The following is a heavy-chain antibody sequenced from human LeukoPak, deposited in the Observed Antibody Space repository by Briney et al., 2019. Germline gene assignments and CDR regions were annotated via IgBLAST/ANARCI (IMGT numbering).Heavy chain of an antibody. J-gene: IGHJ4*02. D-gene: IGHD2/OR15-2a*01. CDR2: ISYDGSSK. CDR3: AKDGGFYGENLDY. Sequence: PGGSLRLSCAASGFTFSSYGMHWVRQAPGKGPEWVAVISYDGSSKYYADSVKGRFTISRDNSKNTLFLQINSLRADDTAVFYCAKDGGFYGENLDYWGQGTLVTVSS. CDR1: GFTFSSYG. V-gene: IGHV3-30*18.